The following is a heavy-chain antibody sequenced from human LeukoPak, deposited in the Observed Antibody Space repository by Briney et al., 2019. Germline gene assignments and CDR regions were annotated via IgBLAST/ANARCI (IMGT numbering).Heavy chain of an antibody. J-gene: IGHJ4*02. CDR1: GFTFSSYA. V-gene: IGHV3-23*01. CDR3: AKEREAYCSGGSCYGSDKLFPADY. D-gene: IGHD2-15*01. Sequence: GGSLRLSCAASGFTFSSYAMTWVRQAPGKGLEWVSSISGTGGSTFYADSVKGRFTISRDNSKNTLYLQMNSLRAEDTAIYYCAKEREAYCSGGSCYGSDKLFPADYWGQGTLVTVSS. CDR2: ISGTGGST.